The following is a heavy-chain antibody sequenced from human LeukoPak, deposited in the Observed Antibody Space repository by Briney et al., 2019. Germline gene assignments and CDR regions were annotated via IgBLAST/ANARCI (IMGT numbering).Heavy chain of an antibody. Sequence: GGSLRLSCTASGFTFSNFWINWVRQAPGEGLEWVANIKEDGSKKNYVDSVKGRFTISRDNAKNSLYLQMNSLRAEDTAVYYCARDESDYYDSSGYLSYWGQGTLVTVSS. CDR3: ARDESDYYDSSGYLSY. D-gene: IGHD3-22*01. CDR1: GFTFSNFW. J-gene: IGHJ4*02. V-gene: IGHV3-7*01. CDR2: IKEDGSKK.